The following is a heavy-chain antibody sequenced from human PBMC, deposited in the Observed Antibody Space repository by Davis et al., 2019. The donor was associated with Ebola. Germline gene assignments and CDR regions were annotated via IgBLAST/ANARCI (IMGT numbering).Heavy chain of an antibody. Sequence: ASVKVSCKASGYTFTSYDINWVRQATGQGLEWMGWMNPNSGNTGYAQKFQGRVTLTRDTSTSTVYMHLSSLKSEDTAVYYCARGSDYTYDYGMDVWGQGTTVTVSS. CDR1: GYTFTSYD. J-gene: IGHJ6*02. V-gene: IGHV1-8*01. CDR3: ARGSDYTYDYGMDV. CDR2: MNPNSGNT. D-gene: IGHD1-26*01.